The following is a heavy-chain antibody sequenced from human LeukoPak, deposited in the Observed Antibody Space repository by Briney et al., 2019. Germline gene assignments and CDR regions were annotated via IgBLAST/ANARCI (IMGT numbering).Heavy chain of an antibody. CDR2: ISSSSSNI. V-gene: IGHV3-21*01. Sequence: GGSLRLSCVGSGFTFNTYSLNWVRQAPGEGLEWVSSISSSSSNIYYGDSVKGRFTISRDNAKNSLYLQMNSLRAEDTAVYYCAREVIVGANYYFDYWGQGTLVTVSS. CDR3: AREVIVGANYYFDY. CDR1: GFTFNTYS. D-gene: IGHD1-26*01. J-gene: IGHJ4*02.